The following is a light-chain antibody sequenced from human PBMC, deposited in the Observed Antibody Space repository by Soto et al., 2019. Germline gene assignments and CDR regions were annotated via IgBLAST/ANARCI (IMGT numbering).Light chain of an antibody. Sequence: EIVLTQSPATLSVSPGERVTLSCGASQSIRDNYVAWYQQRPGLAPRLLIFDASTRATGIPDRFSGSGSGTDFSLTINRLEPEDSAVYYCQQRSIWPRNTFGLGTKLEIK. CDR3: QQRSIWPRNT. CDR2: DAS. J-gene: IGKJ2*01. V-gene: IGKV3D-20*02. CDR1: QSIRDNY.